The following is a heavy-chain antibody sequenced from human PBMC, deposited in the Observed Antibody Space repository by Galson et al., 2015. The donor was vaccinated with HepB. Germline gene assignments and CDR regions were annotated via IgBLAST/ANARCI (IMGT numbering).Heavy chain of an antibody. Sequence: SLRLSCAASGFTFRNYGMYWVRQAPGKGLEWVATVSNDGNNEYYANSVKGRFTISRDNSKNAVYLQMNSLRTEDTAVYLCAKERVVPAAIPLEYWGQGTQVIVSS. D-gene: IGHD2-2*01. CDR3: AKERVVPAAIPLEY. J-gene: IGHJ4*02. CDR1: GFTFRNYG. V-gene: IGHV3-30*18. CDR2: VSNDGNNE.